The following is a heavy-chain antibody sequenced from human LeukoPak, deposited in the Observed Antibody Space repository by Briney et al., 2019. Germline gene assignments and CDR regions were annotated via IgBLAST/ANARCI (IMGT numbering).Heavy chain of an antibody. Sequence: GGSQRLSCAASGFTFSSYAMSWVRQAPGKGLEWVSSISGSDGTTYYADSVKGRFTISRDNSKYTLSLQMNSLRTEDTAVYYCAKVDNWKYGHHDFWGQGTRVTVSS. D-gene: IGHD1-1*01. CDR3: AKVDNWKYGHHDF. CDR1: GFTFSSYA. V-gene: IGHV3-23*01. CDR2: ISGSDGTT. J-gene: IGHJ4*02.